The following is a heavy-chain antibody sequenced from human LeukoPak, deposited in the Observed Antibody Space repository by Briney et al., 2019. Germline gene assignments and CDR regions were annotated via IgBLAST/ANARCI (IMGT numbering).Heavy chain of an antibody. D-gene: IGHD3-3*01. J-gene: IGHJ6*04. CDR2: INPSGGST. CDR3: ARGFSTIFGVVIPPDV. Sequence: GASVKVSCKASGYTFTSYYMHWVRQAPGQGLEWMGIINPSGGSTSYAQKFQGRVTMTRDTSTSTVYMELSSLRSKDTAVYYCARGFSTIFGVVIPPDVWGKGTTVTVSS. CDR1: GYTFTSYY. V-gene: IGHV1-46*01.